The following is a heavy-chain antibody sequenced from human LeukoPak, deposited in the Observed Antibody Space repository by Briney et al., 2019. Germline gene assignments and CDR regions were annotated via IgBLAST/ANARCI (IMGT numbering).Heavy chain of an antibody. D-gene: IGHD2-15*01. Sequence: GASVKVSCKTSGYTFTFYYIHWVRQAPGQGLEWMGIINPHADSTTYAQKFQGRVTMTRDMSTSTVYMELSSLRSEDTAVYFCARDGYCIGGSCHSFEYWGQGTLVTVSS. CDR1: GYTFTFYY. J-gene: IGHJ4*02. CDR3: ARDGYCIGGSCHSFEY. CDR2: INPHADST. V-gene: IGHV1-46*01.